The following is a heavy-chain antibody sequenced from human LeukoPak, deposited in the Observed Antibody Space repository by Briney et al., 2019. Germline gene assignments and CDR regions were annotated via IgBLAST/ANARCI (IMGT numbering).Heavy chain of an antibody. Sequence: SETLSLTCTVSGGSLSSSSYYWGWIRQPPGKGLEWIGSIYYSGSTYYNPSLKSRVTISVDTSKNQFSLKLSSVTAADTAVYYCARLLGELLYFDYWGQGTLVTVSS. J-gene: IGHJ4*02. CDR1: GGSLSSSSYY. V-gene: IGHV4-39*07. CDR2: IYYSGST. CDR3: ARLLGELLYFDY. D-gene: IGHD3-10*01.